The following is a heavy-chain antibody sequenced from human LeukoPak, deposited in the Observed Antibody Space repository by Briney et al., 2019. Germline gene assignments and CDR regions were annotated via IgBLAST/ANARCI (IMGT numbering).Heavy chain of an antibody. J-gene: IGHJ4*02. CDR2: VSSSAFTI. CDR1: GFTFSDYY. V-gene: IGHV3-11*01. D-gene: IGHD1-26*01. Sequence: GGSLRLSCAASGFTFSDYYMIWIRQAPGKGLEWISYVSSSAFTISYADSVKGRFTISRDNAKNSLYLQMNSLRAEDTAVYYCARAAREGQRSNWFYFDYWGQGTLVTVSS. CDR3: ARAAREGQRSNWFYFDY.